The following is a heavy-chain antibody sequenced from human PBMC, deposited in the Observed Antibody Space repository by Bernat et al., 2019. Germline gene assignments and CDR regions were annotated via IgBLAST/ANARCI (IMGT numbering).Heavy chain of an antibody. Sequence: VQLLESGGGLVQPGGSLRLSCAASGFTFSSYGMHWVRQAPGKGLEWVAVIWYDGSNKYYADSVKGRFTISRDNSKNTLYLQMNSLRAEDTAVYYCAREKQWLEGLGSSDAFDIWGQGTMVTVSS. CDR3: AREKQWLEGLGSSDAFDI. D-gene: IGHD6-19*01. CDR1: GFTFSSYG. CDR2: IWYDGSNK. J-gene: IGHJ3*02. V-gene: IGHV3-33*08.